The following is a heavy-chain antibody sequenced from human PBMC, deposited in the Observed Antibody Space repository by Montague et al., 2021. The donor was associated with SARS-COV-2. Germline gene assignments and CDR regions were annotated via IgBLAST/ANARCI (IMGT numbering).Heavy chain of an antibody. CDR2: IYHSGTA. CDR1: GGSVSSDNW. V-gene: IGHV4-4*02. D-gene: IGHD3-16*01. CDR3: ALPLGGARFDP. Sequence: SETLSLTCTVSGGSVSSDNWWTWVRQPPGKGLEWFWDIYHSGTANYSPSLKSRLTISLGKSKNQFSLKLMSVTAADTAVYYCALPLGGARFDPWGQGTLVIVSS. J-gene: IGHJ5*02.